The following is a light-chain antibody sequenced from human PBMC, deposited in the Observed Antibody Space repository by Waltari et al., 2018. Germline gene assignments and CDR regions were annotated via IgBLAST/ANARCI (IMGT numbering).Light chain of an antibody. CDR2: GAS. CDR1: QSIHSSY. Sequence: DIVLTQSPGTLSLSLGERATLSCRASQSIHSSYLAWYLQKPGQAPRLLIYGASNRATGLPDRFSGTGSGTDFTLTISGLEPEDFGVYFCQQSGDSLWTFGQGTNVEIK. J-gene: IGKJ1*01. V-gene: IGKV3-20*01. CDR3: QQSGDSLWT.